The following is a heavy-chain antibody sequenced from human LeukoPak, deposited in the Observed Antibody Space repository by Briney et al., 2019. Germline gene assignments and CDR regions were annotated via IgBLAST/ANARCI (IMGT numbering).Heavy chain of an antibody. V-gene: IGHV3-53*01. Sequence: GGSLRLSCAASGFTVSSNYMSWVRQAPGKGLEWVSVIYSGGSTYYADSAKGRFTISRDNSKSTLYLQMNSLRAEDTAVYYCARGFLGVVTYDYWGQGTLVTVSS. J-gene: IGHJ4*02. CDR1: GFTVSSNY. CDR2: IYSGGST. D-gene: IGHD3-3*01. CDR3: ARGFLGVVTYDY.